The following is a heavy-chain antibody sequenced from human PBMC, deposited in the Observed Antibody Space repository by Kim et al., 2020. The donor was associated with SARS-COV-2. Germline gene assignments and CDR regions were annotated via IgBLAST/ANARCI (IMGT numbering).Heavy chain of an antibody. V-gene: IGHV3-74*01. D-gene: IGHD3-3*01. Sequence: VKGRVTISRDNAKNTLYLQMNSLRAEDTAVYYCARGSETLGVVATVLFDFWGQGTLVTVSS. J-gene: IGHJ4*02. CDR3: ARGSETLGVVATVLFDF.